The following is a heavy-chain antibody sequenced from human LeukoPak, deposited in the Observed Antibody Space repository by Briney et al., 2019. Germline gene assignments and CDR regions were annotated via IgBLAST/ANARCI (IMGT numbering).Heavy chain of an antibody. CDR2: IYYSGST. V-gene: IGHV4-30-4*01. CDR3: ARGDGYNGSRFDY. D-gene: IGHD5-24*01. Sequence: PSQTLSLTCTVSGGSISSGDYYWSWIRQPPGKGLEWIGYIYYSGSTYYNPSLKSRVTISVDTSKNQFSLKLSSVTAADTAVYYCARGDGYNGSRFDYWGQGTLVTVSS. J-gene: IGHJ4*02. CDR1: GGSISSGDYY.